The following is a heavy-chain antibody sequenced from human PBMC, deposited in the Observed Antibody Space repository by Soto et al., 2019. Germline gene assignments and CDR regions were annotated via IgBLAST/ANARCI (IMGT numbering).Heavy chain of an antibody. J-gene: IGHJ4*02. Sequence: QVQLVQSGGEVKKPGASVKFSCKASGYTFTTYGISLVRQAPGQGLEWMAWIGAYNGNTNYARKFQGIVSVTRDPSTTTAYMESTSLRSDDTAVYYCAREAPVAGVDYWGQGTLVTVSS. CDR1: GYTFTTYG. CDR3: AREAPVAGVDY. V-gene: IGHV1-18*01. D-gene: IGHD6-19*01. CDR2: IGAYNGNT.